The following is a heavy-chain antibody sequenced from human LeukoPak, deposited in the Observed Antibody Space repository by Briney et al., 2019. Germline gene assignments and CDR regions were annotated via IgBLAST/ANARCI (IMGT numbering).Heavy chain of an antibody. CDR3: ARDRRYCSSTSCWGWGGLEFDP. V-gene: IGHV1-18*01. Sequence: ASVKVSCKASGYTFTSYGISWVRQAPGQGLEWMGWISAYNGNTNYAQKLQGRVTMTTDISTSTAYMELRSLRSDDTAVYYCARDRRYCSSTSCWGWGGLEFDPWGQGTLVTVSS. J-gene: IGHJ5*02. D-gene: IGHD2-2*01. CDR1: GYTFTSYG. CDR2: ISAYNGNT.